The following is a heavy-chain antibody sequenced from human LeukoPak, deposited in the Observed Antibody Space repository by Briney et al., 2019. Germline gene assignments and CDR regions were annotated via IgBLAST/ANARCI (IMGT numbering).Heavy chain of an antibody. CDR1: GGSFSGYY. J-gene: IGHJ4*02. V-gene: IGHV4-34*01. Sequence: PSETLPLTCAVYGGSFSGYYWSWIRQPPGKGLEWIGEINHSGSTNYNPSLKSRVTISVDTSKNQFSLKLSSVTAADTAVYYCARGPMYYDILTGYYQTVSHDFFDYWGQGTLVTVSS. CDR3: ARGPMYYDILTGYYQTVSHDFFDY. D-gene: IGHD3-9*01. CDR2: INHSGST.